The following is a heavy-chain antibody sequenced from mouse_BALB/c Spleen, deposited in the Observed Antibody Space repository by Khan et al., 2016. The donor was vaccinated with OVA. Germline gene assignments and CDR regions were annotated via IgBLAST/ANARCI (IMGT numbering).Heavy chain of an antibody. J-gene: IGHJ3*01. CDR2: MISTDYT. CDR1: GDSITSGY. V-gene: IGHV3-8*02. CDR3: ARSTYRYALAY. D-gene: IGHD2-14*01. Sequence: VQLQESGPSLVKPSQTLSLTCSVTGDSITSGYWSWIRKFPGDKLEYMGYMISTDYTDYNPSLKSRLAITRHTSKNQYYRQWNSVTTGDTATYYCARSTYRYALAYWGQETLVTVSA.